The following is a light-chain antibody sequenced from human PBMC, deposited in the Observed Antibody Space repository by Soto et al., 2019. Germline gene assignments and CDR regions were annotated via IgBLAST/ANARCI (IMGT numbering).Light chain of an antibody. CDR3: NSYTSSSTYV. Sequence: QSALTQPASVSGSPGQSITISCTGTSSDVGGFNYVSWYQQHPGKAPKLMIYDVTNRPSGVSFRFSGSKSGNTASLTISGLQAEDEADYSGNSYTSSSTYVFGTGTKLTVL. CDR1: SSDVGGFNY. J-gene: IGLJ1*01. V-gene: IGLV2-14*03. CDR2: DVT.